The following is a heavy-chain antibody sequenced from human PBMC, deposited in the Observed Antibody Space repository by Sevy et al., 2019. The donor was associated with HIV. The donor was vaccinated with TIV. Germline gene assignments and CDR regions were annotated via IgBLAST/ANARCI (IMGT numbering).Heavy chain of an antibody. CDR3: AASLIQWFGGFDY. D-gene: IGHD3-16*01. J-gene: IGHJ4*02. CDR2: ISSSGSTI. V-gene: IGHV3-11*01. CDR1: GFTFSDYY. Sequence: GGSLRLSCAASGFTFSDYYMSWIRQTPGKGLEWVSYISSSGSTIYYADSVKGRFTISRDNAKNSLYLQMNSLRAEDTAVYYCAASLIQWFGGFDYWGQGTLVTVSS.